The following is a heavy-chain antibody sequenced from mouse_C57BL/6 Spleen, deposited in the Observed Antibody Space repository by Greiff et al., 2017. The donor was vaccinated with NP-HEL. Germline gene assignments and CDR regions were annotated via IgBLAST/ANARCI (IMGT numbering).Heavy chain of an antibody. CDR3: ARSSNWGFAY. CDR2: IDPNSGGN. CDR1: GYTFTSYW. V-gene: IGHV1-72*01. D-gene: IGHD4-1*01. J-gene: IGHJ3*01. Sequence: QVQLQQPGAELVKPGASVKLSCKASGYTFTSYWMHWVKQRPGRGLEWIGRIDPNSGGNKYNEKFKSKATLTVNKPSSTAYMQLSSLTSEDSAVYYCARSSNWGFAYWGQGTLVTVSA.